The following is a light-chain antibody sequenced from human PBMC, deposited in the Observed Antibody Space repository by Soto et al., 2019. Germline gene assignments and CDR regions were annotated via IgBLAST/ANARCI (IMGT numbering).Light chain of an antibody. CDR2: GAS. CDR3: QRHGAT. J-gene: IGKJ1*01. V-gene: IGKV3-20*01. Sequence: EIVLTQSPGTLSLSPGERATLSCRASQSVSSSYLAWYQQKPGQAPRLLISGASSRATGIPDRFSGSGSGTDFTLTISGLEPEDSAAYYCQRHGATFGQGTKVDIK. CDR1: QSVSSSY.